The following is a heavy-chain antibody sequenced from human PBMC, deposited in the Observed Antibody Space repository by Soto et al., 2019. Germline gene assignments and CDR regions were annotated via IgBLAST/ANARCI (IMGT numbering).Heavy chain of an antibody. Sequence: PGESLKISCKGSGYSFTSYWIGWVRQMPGKGLEWMGIIYPGDSNTRYSPSLQGQVTISVDKSISTAYLQWSSLKATDTAVYYCVVGGTPNYYYYHMDLWGQGTTVTVSS. J-gene: IGHJ6*02. D-gene: IGHD1-26*01. CDR2: IYPGDSNT. CDR1: GYSFTSYW. CDR3: VVGGTPNYYYYHMDL. V-gene: IGHV5-51*01.